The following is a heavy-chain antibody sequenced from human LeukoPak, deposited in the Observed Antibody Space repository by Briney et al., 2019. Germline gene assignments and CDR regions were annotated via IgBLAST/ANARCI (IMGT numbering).Heavy chain of an antibody. D-gene: IGHD3-10*01. J-gene: IGHJ3*02. CDR2: INPNSGGT. CDR3: ARMTTMIRGDAFDI. CDR1: GYTFTGYY. V-gene: IGHV1-2*02. Sequence: ASVKVSCKASGYTFTGYYMHWVRQAPGQGLEWMGWINPNSGGTNYAQKFQGRVTMTRDTSISTAYMELNRLRSDDTAVYYCARMTTMIRGDAFDIWGQGTKVTVSS.